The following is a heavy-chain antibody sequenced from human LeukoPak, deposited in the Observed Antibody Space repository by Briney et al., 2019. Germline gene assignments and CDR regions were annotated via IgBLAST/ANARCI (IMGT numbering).Heavy chain of an antibody. CDR2: IVVGSGNT. D-gene: IGHD2-21*02. V-gene: IGHV1-58*02. CDR3: AADPLCGGDCYFDGFDI. J-gene: IGHJ3*02. CDR1: GFTFTSSA. Sequence: SVKVSCKASGFTFTSSAMQWVRQARGQRLEWIGWIVVGSGNTNYAQKFQERVTITRDMSTSTAYMELSSLRSEDTAVYYCAADPLCGGDCYFDGFDIWGQGTMVTVCS.